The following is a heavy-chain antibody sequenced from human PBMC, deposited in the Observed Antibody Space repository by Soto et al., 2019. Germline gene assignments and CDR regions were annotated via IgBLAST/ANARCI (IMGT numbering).Heavy chain of an antibody. Sequence: QVRLVESGGGVVQPGRSLRLSCAASGFTFSNYGMHWVRQAPGKGLEWVAVISYHGRDKYYADSVKGRFTISRDNSKNTLYLEMNSLRAEDTAVYYCAKDHLMTTVTTVGYWGQGTLVTVSS. CDR1: GFTFSNYG. D-gene: IGHD4-17*01. CDR3: AKDHLMTTVTTVGY. J-gene: IGHJ4*02. CDR2: ISYHGRDK. V-gene: IGHV3-30*18.